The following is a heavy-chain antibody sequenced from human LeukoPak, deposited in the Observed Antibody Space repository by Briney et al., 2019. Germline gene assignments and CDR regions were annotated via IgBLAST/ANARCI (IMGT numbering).Heavy chain of an antibody. CDR3: ARGQDIVVVPAAKRYRYYGMDV. J-gene: IGHJ6*02. V-gene: IGHV1-8*01. D-gene: IGHD2-2*01. Sequence: ASVKVSCKASGYTFTSYDINWVRQATGQGLEWMEWMNPNSGNTGYAQKFQGRVTMTRNTSISTAYMELSSLRSEDTAVYYCARGQDIVVVPAAKRYRYYGMDVWGQGTTVTVSS. CDR2: MNPNSGNT. CDR1: GYTFTSYD.